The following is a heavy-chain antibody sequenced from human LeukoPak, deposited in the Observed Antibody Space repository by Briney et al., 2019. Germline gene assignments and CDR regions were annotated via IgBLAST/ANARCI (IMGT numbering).Heavy chain of an antibody. J-gene: IGHJ4*02. D-gene: IGHD6-19*01. CDR1: GFTFSSYA. CDR3: ARDGKFSIAVAPSD. CDR2: ISDSGGST. Sequence: GGSLRLSCAASGFTFSSYAMSWVRQAPGKGLEWVSAISDSGGSTYYADSVKGRFTISRDNSKNTLYLQMNSLRAEDTAVYYCARDGKFSIAVAPSDWGQGTLVTVSS. V-gene: IGHV3-23*01.